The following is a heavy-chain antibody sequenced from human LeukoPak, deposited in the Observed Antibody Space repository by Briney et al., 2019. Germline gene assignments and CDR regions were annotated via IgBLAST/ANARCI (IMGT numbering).Heavy chain of an antibody. J-gene: IGHJ4*02. D-gene: IGHD6-13*01. CDR2: IYYSGTT. V-gene: IGHV4-59*01. Sequence: SETLSLTCTVSGGSISNYYWSWIRQPPGKGLEWIGYIYYSGTTNYDPSLKSRVTISVDTSKNQFSLKLNSVTAADTAVYYCARGVYIAAAQYGYWGQGTLVTVSS. CDR3: ARGVYIAAAQYGY. CDR1: GGSISNYY.